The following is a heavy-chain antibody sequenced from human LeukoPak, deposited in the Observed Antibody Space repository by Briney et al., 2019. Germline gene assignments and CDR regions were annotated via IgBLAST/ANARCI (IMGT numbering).Heavy chain of an antibody. D-gene: IGHD2-15*01. J-gene: IGHJ5*02. CDR3: AREFTVVVVAATHNWFDP. V-gene: IGHV1-2*02. CDR2: INPNSGGT. CDR1: GYTFTGYY. Sequence: ASVKVSCKASGYTFTGYYMRWVRQAPGQGLEWMGWINPNSGGTNYAQKFQGRVTMTRDTSISTAYMELSRLRSDDTAVYYCAREFTVVVVAATHNWFDPWGQGTLVTVSS.